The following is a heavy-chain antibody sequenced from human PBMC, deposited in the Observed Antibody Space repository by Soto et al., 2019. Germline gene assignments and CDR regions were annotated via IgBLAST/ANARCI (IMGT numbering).Heavy chain of an antibody. V-gene: IGHV3-33*01. Sequence: GGSLRLSCAASGFTFSSYGMHWVRQAPGKGLEWVAVIWYDGSNKYYADSVKGRFTISRDNSKNTLYLQMNSLRAEDTAVYYCARDFTHHGLDAFDIWGQGTMVTVSS. CDR2: IWYDGSNK. J-gene: IGHJ3*02. CDR1: GFTFSSYG. CDR3: ARDFTHHGLDAFDI.